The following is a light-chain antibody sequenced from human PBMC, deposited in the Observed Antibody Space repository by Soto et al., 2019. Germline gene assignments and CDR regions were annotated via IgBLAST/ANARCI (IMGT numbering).Light chain of an antibody. CDR3: CSYAVRDTLYV. CDR1: STDVGGYNY. V-gene: IGLV2-11*01. Sequence: QSALTQPRSVSGSPGQSVTISCTGTSTDVGGYNYVSWYQQHPGKVPKLMLYDVSKRPSGVPDRFSGSKSGNTASLTISGLQAEDEADYYGCSYAVRDTLYVFGSGTKVTVL. J-gene: IGLJ1*01. CDR2: DVS.